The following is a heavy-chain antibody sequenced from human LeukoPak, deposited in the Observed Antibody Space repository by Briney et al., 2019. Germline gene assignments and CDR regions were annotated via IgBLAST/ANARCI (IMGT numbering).Heavy chain of an antibody. V-gene: IGHV1-46*01. D-gene: IGHD4-17*01. CDR3: ARDRRNYGDYNYYYYMDV. CDR1: GYTFTSYY. CDR2: INPSGGST. Sequence: ASVKVSCKASGYTFTSYYMHWVRQAPGQGLEWMGIINPSGGSTSYAQKFQGRVTMTRDTSTSTAYLELRSLRSDDTAVYYCARDRRNYGDYNYYYYMDVWGKGTTVTVSS. J-gene: IGHJ6*03.